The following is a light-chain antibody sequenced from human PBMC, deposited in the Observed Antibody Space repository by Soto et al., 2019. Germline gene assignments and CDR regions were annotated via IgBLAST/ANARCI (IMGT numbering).Light chain of an antibody. J-gene: IGKJ1*01. Sequence: DIQMTQSPSTLSASVGDRVTITCRASQNIDNWLAWYQQKPRKAPKLLIYKASSLESGVPSRFSGSGSGTEFTLTISSLEPDDFATYHCQQYNSYSAPSFGQGTKVDI. CDR2: KAS. CDR3: QQYNSYSAPS. CDR1: QNIDNW. V-gene: IGKV1-5*03.